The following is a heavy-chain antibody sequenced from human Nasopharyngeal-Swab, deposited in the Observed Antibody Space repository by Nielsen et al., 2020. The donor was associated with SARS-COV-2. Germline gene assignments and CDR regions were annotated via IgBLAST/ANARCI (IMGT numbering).Heavy chain of an antibody. CDR2: IKRDGSEK. V-gene: IGHV3-7*01. D-gene: IGHD1-20*01. Sequence: GESLKISCAASGFTLSSHWMSWVRQAPGKGPEWLANIKRDGSEKNYGDSVKGRFTISRDNAKNSMYLQMNSLRAEDTAVYYCTRDGNNWDPLDYWGQGTLVTVSS. CDR1: GFTLSSHW. CDR3: TRDGNNWDPLDY. J-gene: IGHJ4*02.